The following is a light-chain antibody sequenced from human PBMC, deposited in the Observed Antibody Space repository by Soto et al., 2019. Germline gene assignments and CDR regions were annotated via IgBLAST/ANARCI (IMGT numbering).Light chain of an antibody. J-gene: IGLJ2*01. V-gene: IGLV1-36*01. CDR3: AAWDDSLNVVV. CDR2: YDD. Sequence: QSVLTQPPSVSEAPRQRVTISCSGSSSNIGNNAVNWYQQLPGKAPKLLIYYDDLLPSGVSDRFSGSKSGTSASLAISGLQSEDVADYYCAAWDDSLNVVVFGGWTKLTVL. CDR1: SSNIGNNA.